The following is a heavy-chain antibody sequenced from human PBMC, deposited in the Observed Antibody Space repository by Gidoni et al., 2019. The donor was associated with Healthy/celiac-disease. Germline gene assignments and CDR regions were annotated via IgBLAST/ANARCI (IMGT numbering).Heavy chain of an antibody. CDR3: ARINYYGSANWFDP. CDR2: ISSSSSTI. Sequence: TASGFTLSSYSMNWVRQAPGKGLEWVSYISSSSSTIYYADSVKGRFTISRDNAKNSLYLQMNSLRAEDTAVYYCARINYYGSANWFDPWGQGTLVTVSS. J-gene: IGHJ5*02. CDR1: GFTLSSYS. D-gene: IGHD3-10*01. V-gene: IGHV3-48*01.